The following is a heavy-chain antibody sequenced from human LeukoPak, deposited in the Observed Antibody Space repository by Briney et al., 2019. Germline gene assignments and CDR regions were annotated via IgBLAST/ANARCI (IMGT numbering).Heavy chain of an antibody. CDR1: GGSISSYY. CDR3: ARGAKKTTTYFDY. V-gene: IGHV4-59*12. D-gene: IGHD1-1*01. Sequence: PSETLSLTCTVSGGSISSYYWSWIRQPPGKGLEWIGYIYYSGSTNYNPSLKSRATISVDTSKNQFSLKLSSVTAADTAVYYCARGAKKTTTYFDYWGQGTLVTVSS. CDR2: IYYSGST. J-gene: IGHJ4*02.